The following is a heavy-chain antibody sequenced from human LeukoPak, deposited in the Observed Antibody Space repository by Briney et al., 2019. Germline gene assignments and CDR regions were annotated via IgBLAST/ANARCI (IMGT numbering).Heavy chain of an antibody. CDR2: ISSRNDSK. Sequence: KSGGSLRLSCAASGFNFSIYYMNWVRQAPGKGLEWVSTISSRNDSKYYADSVKGRFTITRDNAKNSLYLQMDNLRTEDTAVYYCTRVAILVKSGHFDYWGLGTLVIVSS. D-gene: IGHD3-9*01. CDR3: TRVAILVKSGHFDY. V-gene: IGHV3-21*06. J-gene: IGHJ4*02. CDR1: GFNFSIYY.